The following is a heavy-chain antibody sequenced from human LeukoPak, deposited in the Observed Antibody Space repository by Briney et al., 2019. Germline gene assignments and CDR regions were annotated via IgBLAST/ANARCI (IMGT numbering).Heavy chain of an antibody. Sequence: GASVKVSCKASGYTFTSYDINWVRQATGQGLEWMGWMNPNSGNAGYAQKFQGRVTITRNTSISTAYMELSSLRSEDTAVYYCARRGLTYDFDYWGQGTLVTVSS. J-gene: IGHJ4*02. CDR2: MNPNSGNA. CDR3: ARRGLTYDFDY. D-gene: IGHD2-21*02. V-gene: IGHV1-8*03. CDR1: GYTFTSYD.